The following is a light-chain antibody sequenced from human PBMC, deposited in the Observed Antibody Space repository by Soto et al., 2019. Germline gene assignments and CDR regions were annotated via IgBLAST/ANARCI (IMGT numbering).Light chain of an antibody. J-gene: IGLJ2*01. CDR2: DVN. Sequence: QSALTRPASVSGSPGQSITISCTGTSSDVGGYNYVSWYQQHPGKAPKLMIYDVNNRPSGVSNRFSGSKSGNTASLTISGLQAEDEADYYCSSYTGSSTYVVFGGGTKLTVL. CDR1: SSDVGGYNY. CDR3: SSYTGSSTYVV. V-gene: IGLV2-14*01.